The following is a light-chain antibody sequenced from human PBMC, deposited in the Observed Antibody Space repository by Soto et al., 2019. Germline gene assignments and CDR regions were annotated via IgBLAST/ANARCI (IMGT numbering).Light chain of an antibody. J-gene: IGKJ1*01. CDR2: GAS. CDR1: QTVNSN. Sequence: EIVMTQSPATLSVSPGERATLSCRASQTVNSNLAWYQQRPGQAPRLLISGASTRAPGIPARFSGSGSGTEFTLNITSLQSEEFAGYYCQQYNNWPPWTFGQGTRVEI. V-gene: IGKV3-15*01. CDR3: QQYNNWPPWT.